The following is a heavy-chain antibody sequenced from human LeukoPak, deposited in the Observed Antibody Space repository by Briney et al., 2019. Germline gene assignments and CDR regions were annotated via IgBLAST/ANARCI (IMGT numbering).Heavy chain of an antibody. J-gene: IGHJ4*02. CDR1: GYTFTGYY. CDR2: IKPNSGGT. CDR3: ARDTYSYFDY. Sequence: SLKASCKPSGYTFTGYYMHWVRQAPGQSLEWMGWIKPNSGGTNYAQKFHGRVTMTRDTSISTAYMELSRLRSDDTAVYLCARDTYSYFDYWGQGTLVTVSS. D-gene: IGHD4-11*01. V-gene: IGHV1-2*02.